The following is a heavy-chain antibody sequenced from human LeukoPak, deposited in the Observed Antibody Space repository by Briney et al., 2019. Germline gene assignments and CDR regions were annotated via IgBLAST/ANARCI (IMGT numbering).Heavy chain of an antibody. CDR2: ISSGGSYI. J-gene: IGHJ6*02. V-gene: IGHV3-21*01. Sequence: GGSLRLSCAVSGFTFSSYSMNWVRQAPGKGLEWVSSISSGGSYIYYADSLKGRFTISRDNAKNSLYLQMSSLRAEDTAVYYCARSAGLYYYYGMDVWGQGTTVTVSS. CDR3: ARSAGLYYYYGMDV. CDR1: GFTFSSYS.